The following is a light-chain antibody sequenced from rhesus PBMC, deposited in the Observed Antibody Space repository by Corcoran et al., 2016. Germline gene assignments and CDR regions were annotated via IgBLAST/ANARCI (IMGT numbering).Light chain of an antibody. CDR3: LQYSRSPWT. CDR2: KAS. Sequence: DIQMTQSPSSLSASVGDTVTITCRASQSISRWLDWYQQKPGKAPKLLIYKASSLQSGVPSRLSGSGSGTDFTLTISGQRPEDFATYYCLQYSRSPWTFGQGTKVEIK. V-gene: IGKV1-22*01. J-gene: IGKJ1*01. CDR1: QSISRW.